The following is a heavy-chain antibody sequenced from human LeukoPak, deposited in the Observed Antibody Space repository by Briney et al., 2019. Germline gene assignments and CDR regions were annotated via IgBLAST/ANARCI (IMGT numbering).Heavy chain of an antibody. CDR1: GGSISSSSYY. D-gene: IGHD7-27*01. CDR2: VYYSGRT. V-gene: IGHV4-39*07. CDR3: ASRKLGNDY. J-gene: IGHJ4*02. Sequence: SETLSLTCTVSGGSISSSSYYWGWIRQPPGKELQWIASVYYSGRTNYSPSLKSRVTISADTSQNQFSLKLSSVTAADTAVYYCASRKLGNDYWGQGTLVTVSS.